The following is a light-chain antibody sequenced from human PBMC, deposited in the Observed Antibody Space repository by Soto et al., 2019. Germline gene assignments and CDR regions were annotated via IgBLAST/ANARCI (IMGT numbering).Light chain of an antibody. V-gene: IGLV1-44*01. J-gene: IGLJ2*01. CDR2: TTN. Sequence: QSVLTQPPSASGTPGQRVTISCSGNSSNIGRNTVSWYQQLPSMAPKLLIYTTNQRPSGVPDRFSGSKSGTSASLAISGLQSEDEADYSCSAWDDNLNVVLFGGGTKLTVL. CDR1: SSNIGRNT. CDR3: SAWDDNLNVVL.